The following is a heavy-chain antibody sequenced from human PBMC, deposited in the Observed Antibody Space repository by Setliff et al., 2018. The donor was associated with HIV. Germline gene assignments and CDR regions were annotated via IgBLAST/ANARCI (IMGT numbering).Heavy chain of an antibody. D-gene: IGHD3-10*01. CDR1: GGSLSSSNYY. V-gene: IGHV4-39*01. J-gene: IGHJ4*02. CDR3: ARGSFIGDYYYFDY. Sequence: PSETLSLTCTVSGGSLSSSNYYCGWIRQPPGKGLEWIGSIYYSGNTYYNPSFEGRVTISVDTSKNQFSLKLSSVTAADTAVYYCARGSFIGDYYYFDYWGQGTLVTVSS. CDR2: IYYSGNT.